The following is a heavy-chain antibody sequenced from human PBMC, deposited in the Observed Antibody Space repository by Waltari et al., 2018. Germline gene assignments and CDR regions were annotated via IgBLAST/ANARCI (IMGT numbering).Heavy chain of an antibody. CDR2: LYYSGST. Sequence: GLEWIGSLYYSGSTYYNPSLKSRVTISVDTSKNQFSLKLSSVTAADTAVYYCARHLGYDFWSASPNAFDIWGQGTMVTVSS. J-gene: IGHJ3*02. V-gene: IGHV4-39*01. CDR3: ARHLGYDFWSASPNAFDI. D-gene: IGHD3-3*01.